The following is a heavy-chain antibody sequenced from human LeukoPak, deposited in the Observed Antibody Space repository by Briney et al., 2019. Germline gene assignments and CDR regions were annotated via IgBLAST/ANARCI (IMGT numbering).Heavy chain of an antibody. CDR1: GGSISSGSYY. D-gene: IGHD6-13*01. CDR2: IYTSGST. Sequence: SETLSLTCTVSGGSISSGSYYWSWIRQPAGKGLEWIGRIYTSGSTNYNPSLKSRATISVDTSKNQFSLKLSSVTAADTAVYYCAREGIAAAGTGDYWGQGTLVTVSS. J-gene: IGHJ4*02. CDR3: AREGIAAAGTGDY. V-gene: IGHV4-61*02.